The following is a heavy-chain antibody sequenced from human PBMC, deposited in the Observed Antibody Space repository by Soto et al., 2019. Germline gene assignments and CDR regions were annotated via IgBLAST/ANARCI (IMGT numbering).Heavy chain of an antibody. J-gene: IGHJ4*02. CDR3: ATSMVRGVMLY. V-gene: IGHV4-31*03. D-gene: IGHD3-10*01. Sequence: SETLSLTCTVSGGSISSGGYYWSWIRQHPGKGLEWIGYIYYSGSTYYNPSLKSRVTISVGTSKNQFSLKLSSVTAADTAVYYCATSMVRGVMLYWGQGTLVTVSS. CDR2: IYYSGST. CDR1: GGSISSGGYY.